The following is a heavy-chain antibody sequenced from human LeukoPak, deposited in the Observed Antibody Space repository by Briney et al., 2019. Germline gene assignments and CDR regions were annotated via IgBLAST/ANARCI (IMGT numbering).Heavy chain of an antibody. V-gene: IGHV3-23*01. CDR3: VCPIGGAPQ. Sequence: GGSLRLSCAASGFTFSNYAMNWVRQAPGKGLEWVSGITGSGGNSYYADSVKGRFTISRDNSKNTLYLQMNSLRAEDTAVYYCVCPIGGAPQWGQGTLVTVSS. CDR2: ITGSGGNS. D-gene: IGHD1-26*01. J-gene: IGHJ4*02. CDR1: GFTFSNYA.